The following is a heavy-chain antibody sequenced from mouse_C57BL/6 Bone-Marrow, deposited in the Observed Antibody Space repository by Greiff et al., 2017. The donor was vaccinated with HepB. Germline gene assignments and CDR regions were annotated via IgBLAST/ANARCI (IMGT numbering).Heavy chain of an antibody. CDR3: AREGGWLRVGYYFDY. D-gene: IGHD2-2*01. Sequence: EVQRVESEGGLVQPGSSMKLSCTASGFTFSDYYMAWVRQVPEKGLEWVANINYDGSSTYYLDSLKSRFIISRDNAKNILYLQMSSLKSEDTATYYCAREGGWLRVGYYFDYWGQGTTLTVSS. V-gene: IGHV5-16*01. J-gene: IGHJ2*01. CDR1: GFTFSDYY. CDR2: INYDGSST.